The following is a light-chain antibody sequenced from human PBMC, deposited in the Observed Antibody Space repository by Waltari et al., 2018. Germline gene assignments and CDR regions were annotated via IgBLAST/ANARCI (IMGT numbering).Light chain of an antibody. CDR1: QSVSRT. Sequence: EIVLTQSPGTLSLSPGERATLSCRASQSVSRTLAWYQQKPGQAPRLLIYDESSRATGIPDRFSGSGSGTDFSLTITRLEPEDFAVYYCQHYVSLPVTFGQGTKVEIK. J-gene: IGKJ1*01. CDR3: QHYVSLPVT. V-gene: IGKV3-20*01. CDR2: DES.